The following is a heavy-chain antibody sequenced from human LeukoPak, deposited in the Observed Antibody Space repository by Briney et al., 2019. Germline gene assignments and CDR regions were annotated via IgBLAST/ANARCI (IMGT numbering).Heavy chain of an antibody. J-gene: IGHJ4*01. CDR2: ISPSGSYI. V-gene: IGHV3-21*01. D-gene: IGHD1-1*01. CDR1: GFIFNKYT. Sequence: GGSLRLSCAASGFIFNKYTMNWVRQAPGKGLEWVSSISPSGSYIYYADSVKGRFTISRDNAENSLYLQMNSLRAEDTAVFYCARLAIWNLGAGGFDYWGQGTLVTVSS. CDR3: ARLAIWNLGAGGFDY.